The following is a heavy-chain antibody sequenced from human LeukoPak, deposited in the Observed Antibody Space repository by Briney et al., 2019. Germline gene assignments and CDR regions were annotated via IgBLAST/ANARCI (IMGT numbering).Heavy chain of an antibody. J-gene: IGHJ3*01. V-gene: IGHV3-15*01. CDR1: GFIFNYDW. D-gene: IGHD2-21*01. Sequence: PGGSLRLSCAASGFIFNYDWMSWVRQAPGKGLEWVGRITSRTHGGTTDYAAPVKGRFTISRDDSRNTVYLHMSSLKTEDTAVYYCAREQYCASSSCPGAFGLCGQGSVVTVSS. CDR2: ITSRTHGGTT. CDR3: AREQYCASSSCPGAFGL.